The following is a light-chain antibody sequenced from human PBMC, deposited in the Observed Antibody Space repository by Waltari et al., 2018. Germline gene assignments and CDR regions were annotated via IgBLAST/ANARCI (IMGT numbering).Light chain of an antibody. Sequence: QSALTQPASVSGSPGPSITISCTGTSSDVGHYNLVSWYQQYQGKAPKVMIYDDNRRPSGVSDRFSGSQSGNTASLTISGVQAEDEADYYCCSYAGSYTWVFGGGTKLTVL. CDR1: SSDVGHYNL. CDR3: CSYAGSYTWV. V-gene: IGLV2-23*01. J-gene: IGLJ3*02. CDR2: DDN.